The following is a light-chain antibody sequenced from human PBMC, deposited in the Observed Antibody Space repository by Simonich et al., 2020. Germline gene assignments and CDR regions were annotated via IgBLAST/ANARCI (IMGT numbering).Light chain of an antibody. CDR3: QQYYSTPRT. CDR2: WAS. CDR1: QSVLYSSNNKNY. J-gene: IGKJ4*01. V-gene: IGKV4-1*01. Sequence: DIVMTQSPDSLAVSLGERATINCKSSQSVLYSSNNKNYFAWSQQKPGQPPKLLIYWASTREAGVPDRVSGSGSGADFTLTISSLQAEDVAVYYCQQYYSTPRTFGGGTKVEIK.